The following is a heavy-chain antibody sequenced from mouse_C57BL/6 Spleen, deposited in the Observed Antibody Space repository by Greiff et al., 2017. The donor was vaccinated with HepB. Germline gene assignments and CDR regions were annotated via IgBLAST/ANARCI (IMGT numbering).Heavy chain of an antibody. CDR3: ARHTWGYDYDGYAMDY. CDR2: FYPGSGSI. V-gene: IGHV1-62-2*01. J-gene: IGHJ4*01. D-gene: IGHD2-4*01. Sequence: VKLMESGAELVKPGASVKLSCKASGYTFTEYTIHWVKQRSGQGLEWIGWFYPGSGSIKYNEKFKDKATLTADKSSSTVYMELSRLTSEDSAVYFCARHTWGYDYDGYAMDYWGQGTSVTVSS. CDR1: GYTFTEYT.